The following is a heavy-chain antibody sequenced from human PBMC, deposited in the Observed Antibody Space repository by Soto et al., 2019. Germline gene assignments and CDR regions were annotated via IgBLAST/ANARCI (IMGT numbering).Heavy chain of an antibody. D-gene: IGHD3-22*01. Sequence: QVQLVQSGAEVKKPGSSVKVSCKASGGTFSSYAISWVRQAPGQGLEWMGGIIPIFGTANNAQKFQGRVTITADEXXSXAIXERSSLRSEDTAVYYCARDYDSSGYYYDRTYYFDYWGQGTLVTVSS. CDR3: ARDYDSSGYYYDRTYYFDY. V-gene: IGHV1-69*12. CDR2: IIPIFGTA. CDR1: GGTFSSYA. J-gene: IGHJ4*02.